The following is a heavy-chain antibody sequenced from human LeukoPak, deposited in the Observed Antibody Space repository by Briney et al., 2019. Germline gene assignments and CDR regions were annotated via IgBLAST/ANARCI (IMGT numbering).Heavy chain of an antibody. CDR3: ARGPRDPTEYCSRGTCSPTYEV. V-gene: IGHV3-48*03. CDR1: GFIFSDYE. J-gene: IGHJ4*02. CDR2: ISSSGRKI. Sequence: QPGGSLRLSCAASGFIFSDYEMNWVRQAPGKGLEWVSYISSSGRKIYYADSVKGRFTISRDNAKNSLYLQMNSLRAGDTAIYYCARGPRDPTEYCSRGTCSPTYEVWGQGTLVTVSS. D-gene: IGHD2-15*01.